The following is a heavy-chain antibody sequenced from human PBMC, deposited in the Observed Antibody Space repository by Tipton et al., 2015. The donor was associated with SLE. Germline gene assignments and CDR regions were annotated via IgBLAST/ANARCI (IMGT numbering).Heavy chain of an antibody. CDR1: GFSVSNNY. D-gene: IGHD2/OR15-2a*01. CDR2: IYAGGTT. Sequence: VQLVQSGGGLVQPGGSLRLSCTASGFSVSNNYMSWIRQAPGKGLEWVSSIYAGGTTYYSDSVKGRFTISRDNAKNTLSLQMYTLRADDTAVYYCARQILLLQNNWFDPWGQGTLVTVSS. J-gene: IGHJ5*02. CDR3: ARQILLLQNNWFDP. V-gene: IGHV3-66*02.